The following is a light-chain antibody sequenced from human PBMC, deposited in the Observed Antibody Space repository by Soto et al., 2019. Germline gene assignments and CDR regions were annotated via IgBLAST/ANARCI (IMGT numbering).Light chain of an antibody. CDR2: KAS. J-gene: IGKJ1*01. CDR3: QHYNTYPCT. CDR1: QSISSW. Sequence: DIQMTQSPSILSASVGDRVTITCRASQSISSWLASYQQKPGKAPNILIYKASHLENGVPSRFGGSGSGTEFTLTISSLQPGEFATYYCQHYNTYPCTFGQGPKV. V-gene: IGKV1-5*03.